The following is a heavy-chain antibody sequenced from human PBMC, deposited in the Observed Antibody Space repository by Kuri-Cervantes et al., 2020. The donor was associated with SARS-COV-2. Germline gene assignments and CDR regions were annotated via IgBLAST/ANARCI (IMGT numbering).Heavy chain of an antibody. CDR2: MFYSGST. V-gene: IGHV4-39*01. D-gene: IGHD3-10*01. CDR3: ASQGSYYDY. Sequence: SETLSLTCTVSGDSISSSSFYWGWIRQPPGNGLEWIGSMFYSGSTYYNPSLKSRLTISVDTSKNQFSLKLSSVTAADTAVYYCASQGSYYDYWGQGTLVTVSS. CDR1: GDSISSSSFY. J-gene: IGHJ4*02.